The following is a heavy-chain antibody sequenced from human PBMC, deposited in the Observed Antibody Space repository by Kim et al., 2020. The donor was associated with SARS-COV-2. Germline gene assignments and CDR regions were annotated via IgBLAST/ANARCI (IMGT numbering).Heavy chain of an antibody. CDR1: GYSFDSYD. CDR3: AREASMVRGGSIFYYSGMDV. J-gene: IGHJ6*02. D-gene: IGHD3-10*01. V-gene: IGHV3-30*04. Sequence: GGSLRLSCAASGYSFDSYDLHWVRQAPGKGLEWVSIISYDGSNKYYADSVKGRFTVSRDNSNNTLYLQVNSLRPEDTAVYYCAREASMVRGGSIFYYSGMDVWGQGTTVSVSS. CDR2: ISYDGSNK.